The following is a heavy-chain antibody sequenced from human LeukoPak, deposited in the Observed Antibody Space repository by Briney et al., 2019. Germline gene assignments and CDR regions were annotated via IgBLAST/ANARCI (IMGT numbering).Heavy chain of an antibody. V-gene: IGHV3-23*01. Sequence: GGSLRLSCAASGSTFSNYAMSWVRQSPRKGLEWVSAISGTGGTTYYADSVKGRFTISRDNAKNSLYLQMNSLRAEDTAVYYCARDLPWEQHRVDYWGQGTLVTVSS. CDR1: GSTFSNYA. J-gene: IGHJ4*02. CDR2: ISGTGGTT. CDR3: ARDLPWEQHRVDY. D-gene: IGHD1-26*01.